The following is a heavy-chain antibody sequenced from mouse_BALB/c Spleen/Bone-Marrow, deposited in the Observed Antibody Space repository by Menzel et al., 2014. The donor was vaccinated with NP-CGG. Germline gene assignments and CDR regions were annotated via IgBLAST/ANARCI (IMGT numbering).Heavy chain of an antibody. D-gene: IGHD4-1*01. CDR3: ARERTGFDY. V-gene: IGHV5-17*02. J-gene: IGHJ2*01. CDR1: GFTFSCFG. CDR2: ISSGSSII. Sequence: EVHLVESGGGLVQPGGSRKLSCAASGFTFSCFGMHWVRQAPEKGLEWVAYISSGSSIIYYADTVKGRFTISRDNPKNTLFLQMTSLRSEDTAMYYCARERTGFDYWGQGTTLTVSS.